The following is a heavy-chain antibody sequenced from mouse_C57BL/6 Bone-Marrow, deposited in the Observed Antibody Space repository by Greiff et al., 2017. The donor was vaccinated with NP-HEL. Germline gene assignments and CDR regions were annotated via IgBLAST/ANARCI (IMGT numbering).Heavy chain of an antibody. J-gene: IGHJ1*03. CDR3: ARGATVVAHWYFEV. Sequence: QVQLQQPGAELVKPGASVKLSCKASGYTFTSYWMQWVKQRPGQGLEWIGEIDPSDSYNNYNQKFKGKATLTVDKSSSTAYMQLSSLTSEDSAVYYCARGATVVAHWYFEVWGTGTTVTVSS. CDR1: GYTFTSYW. D-gene: IGHD1-1*01. CDR2: IDPSDSYN. V-gene: IGHV1-50*01.